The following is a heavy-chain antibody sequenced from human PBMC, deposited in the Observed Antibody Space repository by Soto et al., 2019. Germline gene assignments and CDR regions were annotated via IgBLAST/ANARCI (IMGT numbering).Heavy chain of an antibody. V-gene: IGHV4-59*08. J-gene: IGHJ6*02. CDR1: DGSISSYY. CDR2: IYYSGST. D-gene: IGHD2-2*01. CDR3: ARHVPYCSDTSHCAYGMDV. Sequence: PSETLSVTYTVSDGSISSYYWSWIRQPQGKGLEWIGYIYYSGSTNYNPSLKSRVTISVDTSKNQFSLKLSSVTAADTAVYYCARHVPYCSDTSHCAYGMDVWGQGTTVTVSS.